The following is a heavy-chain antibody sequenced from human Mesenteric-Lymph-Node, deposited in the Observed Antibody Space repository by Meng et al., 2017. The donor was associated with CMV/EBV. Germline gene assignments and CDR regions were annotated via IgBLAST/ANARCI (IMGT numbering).Heavy chain of an antibody. J-gene: IGHJ6*02. CDR3: ARDSLDLKPFYYYYYGMDV. CDR2: VSYSGST. Sequence: SETLSLTCSVSDDSISRSYWTWIRQTPEKGLEWIGYVSYSGSTSYNPSLKSRVTLSLDTSKRQCSLRLTSLTAADTAVYYCARDSLDLKPFYYYYYGMDVWGQGTTVTVSS. V-gene: IGHV4-59*01. D-gene: IGHD1-14*01. CDR1: DDSISRSY.